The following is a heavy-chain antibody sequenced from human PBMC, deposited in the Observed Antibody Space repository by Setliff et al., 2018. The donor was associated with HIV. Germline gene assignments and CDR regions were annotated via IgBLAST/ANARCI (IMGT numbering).Heavy chain of an antibody. D-gene: IGHD3-22*01. J-gene: IGHJ3*01. V-gene: IGHV5-51*01. CDR1: GYSFTNYW. CDR2: MYPGTSTT. Sequence: GESLKISCKGSGYSFTNYWIGWVRQMPGKGLEWMAIMYPGTSTTKYSPSFQGQVTISADKSISTTYLQWSSLKASDTAMYYCASLSGYSGDAFDVWGQGTMVTVSS. CDR3: ASLSGYSGDAFDV.